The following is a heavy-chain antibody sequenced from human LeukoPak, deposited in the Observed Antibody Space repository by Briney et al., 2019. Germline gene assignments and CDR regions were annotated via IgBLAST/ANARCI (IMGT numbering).Heavy chain of an antibody. CDR1: GGTFSDYA. CDR2: FIPILDTA. D-gene: IGHD3-3*01. V-gene: IGHV1-69*10. J-gene: IGHJ6*03. CDR3: AGIPVFGVVLHQEPV. Sequence: ASVKVSCKASGGTFSDYALNWVRQAPGQGLEWMGVFIPILDTANSTQKFQGRLTITSDISTNTVYMELSSLRFDDTAVYFCAGIPVFGVVLHQEPVWGKGTTVTVS.